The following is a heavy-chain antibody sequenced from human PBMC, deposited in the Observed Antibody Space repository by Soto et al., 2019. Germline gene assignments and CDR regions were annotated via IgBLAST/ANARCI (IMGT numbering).Heavy chain of an antibody. CDR2: ISYDGSNK. D-gene: IGHD2-2*01. J-gene: IGHJ3*02. Sequence: QVQLVESGGGVVQPGRSLRLSCAASGFTFSSYGMHWVRQAPGKGLEWVAVISYDGSNKYYADSVKGRFTISRDNSKNTLYLQMNSLRAEDTAVYYCAKEDQILPLPDAFDIWGQGTMVTVFS. CDR3: AKEDQILPLPDAFDI. V-gene: IGHV3-30*18. CDR1: GFTFSSYG.